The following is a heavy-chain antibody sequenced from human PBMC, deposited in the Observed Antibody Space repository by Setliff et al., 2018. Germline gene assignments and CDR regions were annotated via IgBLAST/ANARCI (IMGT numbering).Heavy chain of an antibody. CDR2: IYYSGKT. CDR1: GYSISSGYY. CDR3: ARIGHFDFWRGFGVGAFDL. J-gene: IGHJ3*01. V-gene: IGHV4-38-2*01. Sequence: SETLSLTCAVSGYSISSGYYWSWIRQPPGKGLEWIGYIYYSGKTYSNPSFKSRVTMSLDKSKNQFSLKLASVTAADTALYYCARIGHFDFWRGFGVGAFDLWGHGSVVTVSS. D-gene: IGHD3-3*01.